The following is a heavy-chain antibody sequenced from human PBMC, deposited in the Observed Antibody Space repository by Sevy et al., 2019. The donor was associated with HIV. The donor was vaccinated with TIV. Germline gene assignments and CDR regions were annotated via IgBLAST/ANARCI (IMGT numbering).Heavy chain of an antibody. CDR1: GYRLSELS. CDR3: ATGREYYDENSGYFDY. J-gene: IGHJ4*02. Sequence: ASVKVSCKISGYRLSELSMHWVRQAPGKGLEWMGRFDTEDGEIIYAQKFQGRVTVTEDKSTDTAYMELSRLRSEDTAMYYCATGREYYDENSGYFDYWGPGTLVTVSS. CDR2: FDTEDGEI. D-gene: IGHD3-22*01. V-gene: IGHV1-24*01.